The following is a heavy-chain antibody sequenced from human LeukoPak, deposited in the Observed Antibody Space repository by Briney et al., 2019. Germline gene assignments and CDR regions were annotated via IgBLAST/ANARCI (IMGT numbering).Heavy chain of an antibody. CDR2: IYYSGST. CDR1: GGPISFSNYY. CDR3: ARESAYNWNYLGY. D-gene: IGHD1-20*01. J-gene: IGHJ4*02. V-gene: IGHV4-39*07. Sequence: SETLSLTCTVSGGPISFSNYYWGWIRQPPGKGLEWIGSIYYSGSTSYNPSVQSRVTISVDTSKNQFSLRLSSATAADTAVYYCARESAYNWNYLGYWGQGTLVTVSS.